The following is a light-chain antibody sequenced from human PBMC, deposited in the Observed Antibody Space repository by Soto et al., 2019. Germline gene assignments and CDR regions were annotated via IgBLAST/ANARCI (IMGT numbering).Light chain of an antibody. CDR3: QQRSNWLT. Sequence: EIVFTQSPSTLSLSPGERATLSCRASQSVSSYLAWYQQKPGQAPRLLIYDAPNRATGIPARFSGSGSGTDFTLNISSLEPEDFAVYYCQQRSNWLTFGGGTKVDIK. CDR1: QSVSSY. J-gene: IGKJ4*01. CDR2: DAP. V-gene: IGKV3-11*01.